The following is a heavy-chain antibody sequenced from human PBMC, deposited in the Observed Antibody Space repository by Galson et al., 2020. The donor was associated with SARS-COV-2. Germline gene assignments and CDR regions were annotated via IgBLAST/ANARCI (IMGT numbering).Heavy chain of an antibody. CDR1: GYTYTSYY. J-gene: IGHJ6*02. CDR3: ARLPRVGAAASRVGMDV. D-gene: IGHD2-15*01. V-gene: IGHV1-46*01. Sequence: SVPVSCMASGYTYTSYYMHWLRQPPRHGVAWMGIINPSGCSTSYAQKFQGRVTMTRDTSTSTVYMELSSLGSKDTAVYYCARLPRVGAAASRVGMDVGGQGGTVTFSS. CDR2: INPSGCST.